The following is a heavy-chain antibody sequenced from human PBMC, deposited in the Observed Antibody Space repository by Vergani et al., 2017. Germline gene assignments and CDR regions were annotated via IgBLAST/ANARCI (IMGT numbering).Heavy chain of an antibody. CDR3: ARDRGLGIAAAGDHPLYYYYYGMDV. CDR2: ISAYNGNT. D-gene: IGHD6-13*01. Sequence: QVQLVQSGAEVKKPGASVKVSCKASGYTFTSYGISWVRQAPGQGLEWMGWISAYNGNTNYAQKLQGRVTMTTDTSTSTAYMELRSLRSDDTAVYYCARDRGLGIAAAGDHPLYYYYYGMDVWGQGTTVTVSS. J-gene: IGHJ6*02. V-gene: IGHV1-18*01. CDR1: GYTFTSYG.